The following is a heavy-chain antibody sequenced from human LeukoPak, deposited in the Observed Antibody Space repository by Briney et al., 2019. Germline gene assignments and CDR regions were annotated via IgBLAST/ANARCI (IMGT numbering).Heavy chain of an antibody. CDR1: GFTFSSYA. CDR2: ISGSGVST. Sequence: GGSLRLSCADSGFTFSSYAMNWVRQAPGKGLEWVSGISGSGVSTFYADSVKGRFTISRDNSKNTLYLQMNSLRAEDTAVYYCAKGASTWFYFDYWGQGTLVTVSS. D-gene: IGHD6-13*01. V-gene: IGHV3-23*01. J-gene: IGHJ4*02. CDR3: AKGASTWFYFDY.